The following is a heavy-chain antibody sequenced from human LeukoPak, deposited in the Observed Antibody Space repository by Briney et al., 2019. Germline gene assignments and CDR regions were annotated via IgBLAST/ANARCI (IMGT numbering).Heavy chain of an antibody. D-gene: IGHD4-23*01. CDR3: ARGYGGTSDS. J-gene: IGHJ4*02. V-gene: IGHV3-7*04. Sequence: PGGSLRLSCAASEFPFSNSWMTRVRQAPGKGLEWVANIKQDGSEKYYVDSVKGRFTISRDNAKNSLYLQMNSLRAEDTAVYYCARGYGGTSDSWGQGTLVTVSS. CDR2: IKQDGSEK. CDR1: EFPFSNSW.